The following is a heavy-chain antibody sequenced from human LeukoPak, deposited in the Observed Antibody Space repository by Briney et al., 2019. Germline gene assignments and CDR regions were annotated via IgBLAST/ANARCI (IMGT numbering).Heavy chain of an antibody. J-gene: IGHJ4*02. V-gene: IGHV1-46*01. CDR1: GYSFTNYY. Sequence: ASVKVSCKASGYSFTNYYIHWVRQAPGQGLEWMGMINPSGGSTSYAQKFQGRVTVTRDMSTSTVYMELSSLRSEDTAVYYCAKGIGEQWLDRDFDYWGQGTLVTVSS. CDR3: AKGIGEQWLDRDFDY. CDR2: INPSGGST. D-gene: IGHD6-19*01.